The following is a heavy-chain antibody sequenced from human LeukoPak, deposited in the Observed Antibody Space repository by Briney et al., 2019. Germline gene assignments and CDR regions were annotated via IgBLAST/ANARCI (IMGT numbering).Heavy chain of an antibody. J-gene: IGHJ4*02. D-gene: IGHD3-10*01. V-gene: IGHV3-48*03. CDR1: GFTFSSYE. CDR2: ISSSGSTI. Sequence: PGGSLRLSCAASGFTFSSYEMNWVRQVPGKGLEWVSYISSSGSTIYYADSVKGRFTISRDNAKNSLYLQMNSLRAEDTAVYYCARDEVTMVRGLFRFDYWGQGTLVTVSS. CDR3: ARDEVTMVRGLFRFDY.